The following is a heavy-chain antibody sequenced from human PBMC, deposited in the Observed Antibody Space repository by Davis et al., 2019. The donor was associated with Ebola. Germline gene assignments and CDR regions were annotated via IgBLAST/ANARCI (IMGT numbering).Heavy chain of an antibody. Sequence: PGGSLRLSCVASDFTFSSYAMSWVRRAPGKGLEWVSAVSGIGDRTYYSDSVKGRFTVSRDNSKDTLYLNMNSLRVEDTAVYYCAKEKVASSSHSGDAFDNWGQGTKVTVSS. CDR2: VSGIGDRT. V-gene: IGHV3-23*01. CDR3: AKEKVASSSHSGDAFDN. D-gene: IGHD2-15*01. J-gene: IGHJ3*02. CDR1: DFTFSSYA.